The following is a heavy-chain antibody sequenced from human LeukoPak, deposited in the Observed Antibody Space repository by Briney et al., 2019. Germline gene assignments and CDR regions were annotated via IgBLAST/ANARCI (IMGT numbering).Heavy chain of an antibody. CDR3: AKFTLGDGYNLDWYFDL. D-gene: IGHD5-24*01. J-gene: IGHJ2*01. Sequence: PGGSLRLSCAASGFTFSSYNMHWVRQAPGKGLEWVSSIVGSGISIYYADSVKGRFTISRDNSKNSLYLQMNSLRTEDTALYYCAKFTLGDGYNLDWYFDLWGRGTLVTVSS. CDR1: GFTFSSYN. V-gene: IGHV3-21*04. CDR2: IVGSGISI.